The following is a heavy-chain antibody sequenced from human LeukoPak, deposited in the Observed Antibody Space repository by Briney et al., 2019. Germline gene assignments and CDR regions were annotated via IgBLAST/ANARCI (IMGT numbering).Heavy chain of an antibody. J-gene: IGHJ4*02. CDR2: IRYDESNK. CDR3: AREPRPYCSGGNCIYCDY. D-gene: IGHD2-15*01. V-gene: IGHV3-30*02. CDR1: GFTFSSYG. Sequence: GGSLRLSCVASGFTFSSYGMNWVRQAPGKGLEWVSFIRYDESNKYYADSVKGRFTLSRDNAKKSLYLQMNSLRAEDTGLYYSAREPRPYCSGGNCIYCDYRGGGSLVTVVS.